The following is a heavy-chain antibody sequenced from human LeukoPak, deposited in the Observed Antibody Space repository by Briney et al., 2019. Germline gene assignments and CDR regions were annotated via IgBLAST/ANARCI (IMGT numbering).Heavy chain of an antibody. J-gene: IGHJ3*02. CDR1: GYSFTNYW. V-gene: IGHV5-51*01. D-gene: IGHD2-2*01. CDR2: IYPGDSDT. CDR3: ARLDCSSDRCGRDDDAFDI. Sequence: GESLKISCKGSGYSFTNYWIGWVRQMPGKGLECMGIIYPGDSDTRYSPSFQGQVTISVDKSISTAYLQWSSLKASDTAMYYCARLDCSSDRCGRDDDAFDIWGQGTMVTASS.